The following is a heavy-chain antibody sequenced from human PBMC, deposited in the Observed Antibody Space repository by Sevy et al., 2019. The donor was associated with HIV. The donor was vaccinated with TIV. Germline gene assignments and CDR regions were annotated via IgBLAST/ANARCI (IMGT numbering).Heavy chain of an antibody. CDR1: GGSFSGYY. D-gene: IGHD3-10*01. Sequence: SETLSLTCAVYGGSFSGYYWSWIRQPPGKGLEWIGEINHSGSTNYNPSLKSRVTISVDTSKNQFSLKLSSVTAADTAVYYCARPRGGYYYGSGYNWFDPWGQRTLVTVSS. CDR2: INHSGST. CDR3: ARPRGGYYYGSGYNWFDP. J-gene: IGHJ5*02. V-gene: IGHV4-34*01.